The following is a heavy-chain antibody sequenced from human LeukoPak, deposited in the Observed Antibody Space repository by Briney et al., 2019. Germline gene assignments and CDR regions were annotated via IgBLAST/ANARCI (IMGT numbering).Heavy chain of an antibody. CDR1: GYTLTELS. V-gene: IGHV1-24*01. J-gene: IGHJ3*02. D-gene: IGHD6-13*01. CDR3: ATDRGGSWPDAFDI. Sequence: ASVKVSCKVSGYTLTELSMHWVRQAPGKGLEWMGGFDPEDGETIYAQKFQGRVTMTEDTSTDTAYMELSSLRSEDTAVYYCATDRGGSWPDAFDIWGQGTMVTVSS. CDR2: FDPEDGET.